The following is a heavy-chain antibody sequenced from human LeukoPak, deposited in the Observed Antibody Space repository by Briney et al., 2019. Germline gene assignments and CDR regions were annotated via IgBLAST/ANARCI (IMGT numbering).Heavy chain of an antibody. CDR2: IIPIFDTA. D-gene: IGHD6-19*01. J-gene: IGHJ5*02. Sequence: SVKVSCKASGGTFSSYAISWVRQAPGQGLEWMGGIIPIFDTANYAQKFQGRVTITTDESTSTAYIELSSLRSEDTAVYYCARHPTLSSAWYTWFDPWGQGTLVTVSS. CDR1: GGTFSSYA. V-gene: IGHV1-69*05. CDR3: ARHPTLSSAWYTWFDP.